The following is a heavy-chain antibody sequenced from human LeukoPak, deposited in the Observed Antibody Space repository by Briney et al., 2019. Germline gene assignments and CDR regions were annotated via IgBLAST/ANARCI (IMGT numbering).Heavy chain of an antibody. CDR1: GFTFDDYG. V-gene: IGHV3-20*04. Sequence: PGGSVRLSCAASGFTFDDYGMSWVRQAPGKGLEWVSGINWNGGSTGYADSVKGRFTISRDNAKNSLYLQMNSLRAEDTALYYCARDARGYSYGYTDYWGQGTLVTVSS. D-gene: IGHD5-18*01. CDR2: INWNGGST. J-gene: IGHJ4*02. CDR3: ARDARGYSYGYTDY.